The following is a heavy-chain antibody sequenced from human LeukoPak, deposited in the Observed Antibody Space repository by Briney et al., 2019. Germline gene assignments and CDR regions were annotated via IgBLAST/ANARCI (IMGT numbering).Heavy chain of an antibody. CDR2: INPSGGST. J-gene: IGHJ3*02. D-gene: IGHD3-9*01. CDR3: ARGGFNYNILTGAFDI. V-gene: IGHV1-46*01. CDR1: GYTFTSYY. Sequence: ASVKVSCKASGYTFTSYYIHWVRQAPGQGLEWVGIINPSGGSTNYAQKFQGRVTMTRDTSTSTVYMDLSSLRSEDTAVYYCARGGFNYNILTGAFDIWGQGTMVTVSS.